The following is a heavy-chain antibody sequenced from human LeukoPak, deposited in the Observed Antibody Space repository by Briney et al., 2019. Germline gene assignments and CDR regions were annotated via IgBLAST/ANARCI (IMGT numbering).Heavy chain of an antibody. Sequence: PFETLPLTCTVSGGSISNYYWSWIRQPPGKGLEWIGYIYYSGSTDYNPSLKSRVTISVDTSKNQFSLKLDSVTAADTAVYYCAKSSSWFSDWGQGTLVTESS. V-gene: IGHV4-59*01. D-gene: IGHD6-13*01. CDR3: AKSSSWFSD. CDR2: IYYSGST. CDR1: GGSISNYY. J-gene: IGHJ4*02.